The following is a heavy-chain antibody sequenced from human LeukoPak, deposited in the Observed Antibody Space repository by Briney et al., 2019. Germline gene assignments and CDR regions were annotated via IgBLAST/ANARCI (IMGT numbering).Heavy chain of an antibody. J-gene: IGHJ5*02. Sequence: SETLSLTCTVSGVSISSYYWSWIRQPPGKGLEWIGYIYYSGSTNYNPSLKSRVTISVDTSKNQFSLKLSSVTAADTAVYYCARAIGADWFDPWGQGTLVTVSS. CDR1: GVSISSYY. CDR3: ARAIGADWFDP. V-gene: IGHV4-59*01. D-gene: IGHD5-12*01. CDR2: IYYSGST.